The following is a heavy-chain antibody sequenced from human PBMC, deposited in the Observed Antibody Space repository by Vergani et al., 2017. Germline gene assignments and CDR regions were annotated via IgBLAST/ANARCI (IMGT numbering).Heavy chain of an antibody. CDR2: IYYSGST. D-gene: IGHD4-11*01. CDR1: GGSISSGGYY. CDR3: AGTTEGYWFHP. V-gene: IGHV4-31*03. J-gene: IGHJ5*02. Sequence: QVQLQESGPGLVKPSQTLSLTCTVSGGSISSGGYYWSWIRQHPGKGLEWIVYIYYSGSTYYNPALKSRGTISVDTSKNQFSLKLISGTAADTAVYYCAGTTEGYWFHPWGQGTLVIVSS.